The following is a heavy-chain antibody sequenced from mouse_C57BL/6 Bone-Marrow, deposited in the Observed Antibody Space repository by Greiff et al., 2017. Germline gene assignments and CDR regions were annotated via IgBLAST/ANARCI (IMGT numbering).Heavy chain of an antibody. J-gene: IGHJ3*01. Sequence: EVKLMESGGGLVKPGGSLTLSCAASGFTFSSYAMSWVRQTPEKRLEWVATISDGGSYTYYPDNVKGRFTISRDNAKNHLYLQMSHLKSEDTAMYYCARDRRLPFAYWGQGTLVTVSA. CDR1: GFTFSSYA. CDR2: ISDGGSYT. D-gene: IGHD2-4*01. V-gene: IGHV5-4*01. CDR3: ARDRRLPFAY.